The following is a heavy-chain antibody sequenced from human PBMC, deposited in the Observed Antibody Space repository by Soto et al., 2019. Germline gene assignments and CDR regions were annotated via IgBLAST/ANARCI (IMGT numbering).Heavy chain of an antibody. CDR2: ISYDGSNK. CDR3: ARMIGYDLQNYGMDV. CDR1: GFTFSSYA. J-gene: IGHJ6*02. Sequence: GGSLRLSCAASGFTFSSYAMHWVRQAPGKGLEWVAVISYDGSNKYYADSVKGRFTISRDNSKNTLYLQMNSLRAEDTAVYYCARMIGYDLQNYGMDVWGQGTTGTFSS. V-gene: IGHV3-30-3*01. D-gene: IGHD5-12*01.